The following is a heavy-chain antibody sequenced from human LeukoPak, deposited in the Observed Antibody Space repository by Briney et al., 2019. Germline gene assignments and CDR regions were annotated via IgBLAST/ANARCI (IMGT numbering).Heavy chain of an antibody. CDR3: ACGGYYYMDV. CDR1: GGSLSSYY. Sequence: SETLSLTCIVPGGSLSSYYWSWIRQPPGKGLEWIGSIYYSGSTNYNPSLKSRVTISVDTSKKQFSLKLGSVTAADTAVYYCACGGYYYMDVWGKGTTVTISS. D-gene: IGHD3-16*01. J-gene: IGHJ6*03. V-gene: IGHV4-59*01. CDR2: IYYSGST.